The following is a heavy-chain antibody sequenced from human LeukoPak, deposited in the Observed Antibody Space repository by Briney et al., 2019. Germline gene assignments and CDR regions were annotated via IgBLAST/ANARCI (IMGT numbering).Heavy chain of an antibody. Sequence: RGSLRLSCAASGFTFSSYSMNWVRQAPGKGLEWVSYISSSSSTIYYADSVKGRFTISRDNAKNSLYLQMNSLRAEDTAVYYCARLSGSYRFDYWGQGTLVTVSS. CDR1: GFTFSSYS. D-gene: IGHD1-26*01. J-gene: IGHJ4*02. CDR3: ARLSGSYRFDY. V-gene: IGHV3-48*01. CDR2: ISSSSSTI.